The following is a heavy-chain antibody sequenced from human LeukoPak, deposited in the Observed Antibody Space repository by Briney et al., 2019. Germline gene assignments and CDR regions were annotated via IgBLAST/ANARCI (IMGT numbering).Heavy chain of an antibody. CDR1: GFTFSNFA. CDR3: AKTHGDSLFDL. V-gene: IGHV3-23*01. D-gene: IGHD5-24*01. J-gene: IGHJ4*02. CDR2: ISGSGT. Sequence: PGGSLRLSCAASGFTFSNFAVNWVRQAPGKGLEWVSTISGSGTYYSDSVKGRFTISRDNSKSTVYLQMNSLRVEDTALYYCAKTHGDSLFDLWGRGTLVTVSS.